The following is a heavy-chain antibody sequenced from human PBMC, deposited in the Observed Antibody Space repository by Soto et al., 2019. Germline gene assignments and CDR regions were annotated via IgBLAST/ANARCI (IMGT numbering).Heavy chain of an antibody. Sequence: QVPLVQSGAEVKKPGASVKVSCKASGYTFTSYAMHWVRQAPGQRLEWMGWINAGNGNTKYSQKFQGRVTITRDTSASTAYMELSSLRSEDTAVYYCARGVSSGWLFDYWGQGTLVTVSS. CDR2: INAGNGNT. J-gene: IGHJ4*02. CDR1: GYTFTSYA. D-gene: IGHD6-19*01. CDR3: ARGVSSGWLFDY. V-gene: IGHV1-3*01.